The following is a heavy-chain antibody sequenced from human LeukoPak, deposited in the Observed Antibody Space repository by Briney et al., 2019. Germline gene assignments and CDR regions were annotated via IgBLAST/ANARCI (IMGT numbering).Heavy chain of an antibody. CDR2: ISSSGSTI. J-gene: IGHJ3*02. CDR3: AREQWLENDAFDI. D-gene: IGHD6-19*01. V-gene: IGHV3-48*03. CDR1: AFTFSSYE. Sequence: PGGSLRLSCAASAFTFSSYERNWVRQAPGKGLEWVSYISSSGSTIYYADSVKGRFTISRDNAKNSLYLQMNSLRAEDTAVYYCAREQWLENDAFDIWGQGTMVTVSS.